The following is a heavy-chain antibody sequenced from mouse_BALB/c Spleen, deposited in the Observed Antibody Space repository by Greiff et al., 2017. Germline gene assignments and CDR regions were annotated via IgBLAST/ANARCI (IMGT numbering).Heavy chain of an antibody. V-gene: IGHV5-6-5*01. J-gene: IGHJ4*01. CDR2: ISSGGST. Sequence: EVQGVESGGGLVKPGGSLKLSCAASGFTFSSYAMSWVRQTPEKRLEWVASISSGGSTYYPDSVKGRFTISRDNARNILYLQMSSLRSEDTAMYYCARAGRYGDYYAMDYWGQGTSVTVSS. CDR3: ARAGRYGDYYAMDY. D-gene: IGHD2-14*01. CDR1: GFTFSSYA.